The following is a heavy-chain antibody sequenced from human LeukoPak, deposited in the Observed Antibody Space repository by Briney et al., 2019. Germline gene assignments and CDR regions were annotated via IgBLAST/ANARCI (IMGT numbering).Heavy chain of an antibody. CDR3: AKVGAVAAVDY. V-gene: IGHV3-23*01. D-gene: IGHD6-19*01. CDR1: GFTFSTYA. CDR2: ISHSGGST. Sequence: GGSLRLSCAASGFTFSTYAMSWVRQAPGKGLEWVSVISHSGGSTYYADSVRGRFTISRDNSKNTLYLQMNSLRAEDTAVYYCAKVGAVAAVDYWGQGTLVTVSS. J-gene: IGHJ4*02.